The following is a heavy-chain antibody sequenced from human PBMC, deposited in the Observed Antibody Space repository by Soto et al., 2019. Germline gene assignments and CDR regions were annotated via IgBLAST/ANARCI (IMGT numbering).Heavy chain of an antibody. D-gene: IGHD2-2*01. J-gene: IGHJ4*02. CDR3: ARELGYCSSTSCYAQGGFDY. CDR1: GGSIRSSNW. V-gene: IGHV4-4*02. Sequence: QVQLQESGPGLVKPSGTLSLTCAVSGGSIRSSNWWSWVRQPPGRGLEWIGEIYHSGSTNYHPSLKSRVTISVDKSENQCSLKLSSVTAGDTAVYYCARELGYCSSTSCYAQGGFDYWGQGTLVTVAS. CDR2: IYHSGST.